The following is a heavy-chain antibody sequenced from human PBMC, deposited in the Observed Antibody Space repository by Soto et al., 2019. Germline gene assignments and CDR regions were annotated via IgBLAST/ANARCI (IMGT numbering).Heavy chain of an antibody. J-gene: IGHJ4*02. CDR1: GGSCSTDTYY. D-gene: IGHD2-2*01. Sequence: SETLCLSCTVSGGSCSTDTYYWGWIRQPPGKGLEWIGSISYSGNTYYNPSLKSRVTISIDTSQNQFSLKLTSVTAADTAVYYCARRVFGASWNFDYWGQGTLVTVSS. CDR2: ISYSGNT. CDR3: ARRVFGASWNFDY. V-gene: IGHV4-39*01.